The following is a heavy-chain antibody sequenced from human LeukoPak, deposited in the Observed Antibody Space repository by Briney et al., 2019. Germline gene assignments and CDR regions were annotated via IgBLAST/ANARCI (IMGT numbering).Heavy chain of an antibody. J-gene: IGHJ4*02. CDR3: ARVLPLLWFGELLPTGGFDY. V-gene: IGHV4-59*01. D-gene: IGHD3-10*01. CDR1: GGSISSYY. CDR2: IYYSGST. Sequence: KPSETLSLTCTVSGGSISSYYWSWIRQPPGKGLEWIGYIYYSGSTNYNPSLKSRVTISVDTSKNQFSLKLSSVTAADTAVYDRARVLPLLWFGELLPTGGFDYWGQGTLVTVSS.